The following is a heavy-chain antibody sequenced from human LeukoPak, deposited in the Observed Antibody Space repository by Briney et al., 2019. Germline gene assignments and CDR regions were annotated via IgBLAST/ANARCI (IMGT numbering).Heavy chain of an antibody. CDR1: GFTFSDYY. V-gene: IGHV3-66*01. CDR2: IYSGGSA. Sequence: PGGSLRLSCAASGFTFSDYYMSWVRQAPGKGLEWVSVIYSGGSADYADSVKGRFTISRDNSKNTLHLQMKSLRAEDTAVYYCAKMSNYYNSLGYYAFDIWGQGTMVTVSS. J-gene: IGHJ3*02. CDR3: AKMSNYYNSLGYYAFDI. D-gene: IGHD3-22*01.